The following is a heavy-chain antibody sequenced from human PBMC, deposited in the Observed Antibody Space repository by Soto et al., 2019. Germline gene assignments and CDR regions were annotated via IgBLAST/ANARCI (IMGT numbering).Heavy chain of an antibody. CDR2: ISAYNGNT. CDR1: GYTFTSYG. J-gene: IGHJ5*02. Sequence: ASVKVSCKASGYTFTSYGISWVRQAPGQGLEWMGWISAYNGNTNYAQKLQGRVTMTTDTSTSTAYMELRSLRSDDTAVYYCARESSGVVPAARWFDRWGQGTLVTVSS. D-gene: IGHD2-2*01. V-gene: IGHV1-18*01. CDR3: ARESSGVVPAARWFDR.